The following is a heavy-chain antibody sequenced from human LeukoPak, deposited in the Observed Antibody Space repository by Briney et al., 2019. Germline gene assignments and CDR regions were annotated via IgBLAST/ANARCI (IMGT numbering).Heavy chain of an antibody. Sequence: GEPLKIPRYRSGYRLPSNWTRWVRPMSGKGLAWMGRIDPCASHINYSPCFQRHVTISVNYSISTAYLKWSSLSASDTAMYYCARPGSGSYRSDFAYWGQGTLVTVSS. D-gene: IGHD1-26*01. CDR1: GYRLPSNW. J-gene: IGHJ4*02. CDR2: IDPCASHI. V-gene: IGHV5-10-1*01. CDR3: ARPGSGSYRSDFAY.